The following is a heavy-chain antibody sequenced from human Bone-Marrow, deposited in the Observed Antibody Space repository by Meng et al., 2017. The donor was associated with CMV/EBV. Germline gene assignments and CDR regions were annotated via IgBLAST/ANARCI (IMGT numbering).Heavy chain of an antibody. J-gene: IGHJ4*02. CDR1: GVSISSFY. CDR2: IYYCGST. D-gene: IGHD6-13*01. CDR3: ARSYGISWYYFDY. Sequence: CTVSGVSISSFYSNCVRPPPGKVLEWFAYIYYCGSTNYNPSLESRVAISVATSKTQFSLNLTSVTAADTALYYCARSYGISWYYFDYWGQGTLVTVSS. V-gene: IGHV4-59*01.